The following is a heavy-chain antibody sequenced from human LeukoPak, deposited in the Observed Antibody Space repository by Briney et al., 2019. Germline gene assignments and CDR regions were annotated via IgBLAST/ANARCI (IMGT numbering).Heavy chain of an antibody. Sequence: GGSLRLSCAASGFTFSSYAMSWVRQAPGKGLEWVSAISGSGGSTYYADSVKGRFTISRDNSKNTLYLQMNSLRAEDTAVYFCTTERAYRNFFLGYWGQGTLVTVSS. J-gene: IGHJ4*02. CDR1: GFTFSSYA. V-gene: IGHV3-23*01. D-gene: IGHD4-11*01. CDR2: ISGSGGST. CDR3: TTERAYRNFFLGY.